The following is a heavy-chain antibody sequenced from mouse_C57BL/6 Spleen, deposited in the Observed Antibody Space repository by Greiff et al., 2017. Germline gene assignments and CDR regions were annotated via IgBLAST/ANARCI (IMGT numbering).Heavy chain of an antibody. CDR3: AREGYFDY. CDR2: IDPSDSYT. J-gene: IGHJ2*01. V-gene: IGHV1-69*01. Sequence: QVQLKQPGAELVMPGASVKLSCKASGYTFTSYWMHWVQQRPGQGLEWIGEIDPSDSYTKYNQKFKGKSTLTVDKSSSTAYMQVSRLTSDDSAVYYCAREGYFDYWGQGTTLTVSS. CDR1: GYTFTSYW.